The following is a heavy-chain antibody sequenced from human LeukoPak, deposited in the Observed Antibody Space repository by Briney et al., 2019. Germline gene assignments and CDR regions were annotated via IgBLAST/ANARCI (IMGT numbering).Heavy chain of an antibody. CDR2: ISWNSGSI. CDR1: GFTFDDYA. V-gene: IGHV3-9*01. D-gene: IGHD4-23*01. Sequence: GGSLRLSCAASGFTFDDYAMHWVRQAPGKGLEWVSGISWNSGSIGYADSVKGRFTISRDNAKNSLYLQMNSLRAEDTALYYCTTTVVTRSGGYWGQGTLVTVSS. CDR3: TTTVVTRSGGY. J-gene: IGHJ4*02.